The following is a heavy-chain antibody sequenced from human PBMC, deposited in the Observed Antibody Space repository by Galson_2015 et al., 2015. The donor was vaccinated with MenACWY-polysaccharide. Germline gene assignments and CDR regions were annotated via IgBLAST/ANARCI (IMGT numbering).Heavy chain of an antibody. CDR3: APSMGPPRSGGAFDP. D-gene: IGHD1-14*01. CDR2: IYWDDDK. V-gene: IGHV2-5*02. Sequence: PALVKPTQTLTLTCTFSGFSLSTSGVGVGWIRQPPGKALEWLALIYWDDDKRYSPSLKSRLTITKDTSKNQVVLTMTNMDPVDTATYYCAPSMGPPRSGGAFDPWGQGTLVTVSS. J-gene: IGHJ5*02. CDR1: GFSLSTSGVG.